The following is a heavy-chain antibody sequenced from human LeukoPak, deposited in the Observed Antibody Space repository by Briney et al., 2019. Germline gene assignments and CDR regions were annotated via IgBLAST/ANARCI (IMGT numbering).Heavy chain of an antibody. CDR1: GGSISSSSYY. CDR3: ARTPGVLLSGDWFDP. D-gene: IGHD1-26*01. V-gene: IGHV4-39*07. CDR2: IYYSGST. J-gene: IGHJ5*02. Sequence: SETLSLTCTVSGGSISSSSYYWGWIRQPPGKGLEWIGSIYYSGSTYYNPSLKSRVTISVDTSKNQFSLKLSSVTAEDTAVYYCARTPGVLLSGDWFDPWGQGTLVTVSS.